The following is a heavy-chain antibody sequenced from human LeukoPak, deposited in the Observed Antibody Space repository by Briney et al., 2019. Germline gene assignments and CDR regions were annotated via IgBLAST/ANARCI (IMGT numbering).Heavy chain of an antibody. V-gene: IGHV4-4*02. D-gene: IGHD3-22*01. CDR1: GGAISSSNW. CDR2: TYHSGST. J-gene: IGHJ3*02. Sequence: SGTLSLTCAISGGAISSSNWWNWVRQPPGKGLEWIGETYHSGSTNYNPSLKSRVTISVDNSKNQFSLKLSSVTAADTAVYYCARVGESSGYYKGFDIWGQGTMVTVSS. CDR3: ARVGESSGYYKGFDI.